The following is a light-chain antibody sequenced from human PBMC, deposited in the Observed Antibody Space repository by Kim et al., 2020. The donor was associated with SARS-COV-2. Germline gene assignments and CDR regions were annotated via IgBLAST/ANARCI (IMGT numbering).Light chain of an antibody. Sequence: ELTQPPSASAPPGQSVTISCSGSKSNIGTNSVTWYRQLPQTAPRLLIYSNNQRPSGVPDRFFGSKSGASASLAINGLQSEDEADYYCATWDDSLDAWVFGGGTQLTVL. CDR1: KSNIGTNS. CDR2: SNN. J-gene: IGLJ3*02. V-gene: IGLV1-44*01. CDR3: ATWDDSLDAWV.